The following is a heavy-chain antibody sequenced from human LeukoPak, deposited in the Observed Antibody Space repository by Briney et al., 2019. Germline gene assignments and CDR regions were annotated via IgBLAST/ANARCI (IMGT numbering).Heavy chain of an antibody. CDR1: GGSISSSSYY. CDR3: ARVPRDYYDSSGYWGVGAFDI. D-gene: IGHD3-22*01. J-gene: IGHJ3*02. V-gene: IGHV4-39*07. Sequence: SETLPLTCTVSGGSISSSSYYWGWIRQPPGKGLEWIGSIYYSGSTYYNPSLKSRVTISVDTSKNQFSLKLSSVTAADTAVYYCARVPRDYYDSSGYWGVGAFDIWGQGTMITVSS. CDR2: IYYSGST.